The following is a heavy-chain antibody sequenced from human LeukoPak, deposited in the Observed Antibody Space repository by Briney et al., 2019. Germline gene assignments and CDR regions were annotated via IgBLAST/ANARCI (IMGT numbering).Heavy chain of an antibody. CDR3: AKGRVASGSYFDY. Sequence: GGSLRLSCADSGFTFSNYGMHWVRQAPGKGLEWVASISYDRSDEYNADSVKGRFTISRDNSKNTVYLQMNSLRAEDTAVYYCAKGRVASGSYFDYWGQGTLVTVSS. V-gene: IGHV3-30*18. CDR1: GFTFSNYG. CDR2: ISYDRSDE. J-gene: IGHJ4*02. D-gene: IGHD1-26*01.